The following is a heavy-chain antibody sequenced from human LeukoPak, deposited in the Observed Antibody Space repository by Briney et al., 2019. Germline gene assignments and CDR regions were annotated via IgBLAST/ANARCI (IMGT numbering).Heavy chain of an antibody. CDR2: IHTSGNT. D-gene: IGHD6-6*01. CDR3: AREGSATARPFVSNDY. V-gene: IGHV4-4*07. J-gene: IGHJ4*02. CDR1: GGSISSYY. Sequence: PSGTLSLTCTVSGGSISSYYWSWVRQPARKGLEWIGRIHTSGNTDHNPSLKSRVTMSVDTSKNQFSLKVRSVTAADTAVYYCAREGSATARPFVSNDYWGQGTLVTVSS.